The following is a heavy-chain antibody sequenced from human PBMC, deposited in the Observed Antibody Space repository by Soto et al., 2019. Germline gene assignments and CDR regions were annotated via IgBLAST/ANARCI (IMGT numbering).Heavy chain of an antibody. Sequence: EVQLVESGGGLVKPGGSPRLSCAASGFTFSSYSMNWVRQAPGKGLEWVSCIRSSSSYIYYADSVKGRFTISRDNAKNSLYLQMNSLRAEDTAVYYCARERSGYSSGVDYWGQGTLVTVSS. D-gene: IGHD5-18*01. J-gene: IGHJ4*02. CDR3: ARERSGYSSGVDY. V-gene: IGHV3-21*01. CDR2: IRSSSSYI. CDR1: GFTFSSYS.